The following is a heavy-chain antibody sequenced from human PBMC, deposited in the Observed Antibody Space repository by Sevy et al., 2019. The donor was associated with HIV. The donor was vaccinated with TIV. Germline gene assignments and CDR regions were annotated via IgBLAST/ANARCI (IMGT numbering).Heavy chain of an antibody. J-gene: IGHJ6*03. V-gene: IGHV4-39*01. CDR2: IYYSGST. Sequence: TLSLTCTVSGGSISSSSYYWGWIRQPPGKGLEWIGSIYYSGSTYYNPSLKSRVTISVDTSKNQFSLKLSSVTAADTAVYYCARHNPSLWLVNYYYYMDVWGKGTTVTVSS. CDR1: GGSISSSSYY. D-gene: IGHD6-19*01. CDR3: ARHNPSLWLVNYYYYMDV.